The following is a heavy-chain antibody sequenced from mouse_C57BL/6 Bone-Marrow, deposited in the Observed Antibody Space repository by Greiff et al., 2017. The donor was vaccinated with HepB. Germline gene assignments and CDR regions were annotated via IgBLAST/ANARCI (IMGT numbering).Heavy chain of an antibody. CDR1: GFTFSDYY. CDR2: ISNGGGST. CDR3: ARPSPSITTVVATNWYFDV. J-gene: IGHJ1*03. Sequence: VESGGGLVQPGGSLKLSCAASGFTFSDYYMYWVRQTPEKRLEWVAYISNGGGSTYYPDTVKGRFTISRDNAKNTLYLQKSRLTSEDTAMYYCARPSPSITTVVATNWYFDVWGTGTTVTVSS. V-gene: IGHV5-12*01. D-gene: IGHD1-1*01.